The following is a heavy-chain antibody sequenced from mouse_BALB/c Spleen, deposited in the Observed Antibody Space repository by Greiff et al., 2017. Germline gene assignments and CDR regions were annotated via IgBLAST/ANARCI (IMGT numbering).Heavy chain of an antibody. CDR3: ASDYGKHWFAY. CDR1: GFTFSSYG. D-gene: IGHD1-1*02. Sequence: EVHLVESGGDLVKPGGSLKLSCAASGFTFSSYGMSWVRQTPDKRLEWVATISSGGSYTYYPDSVKGRFTISRDNAKNTLYLQMRSLKSEDTAMYYCASDYGKHWFAYWGQGTLVTVSA. J-gene: IGHJ3*01. CDR2: ISSGGSYT. V-gene: IGHV5-6*01.